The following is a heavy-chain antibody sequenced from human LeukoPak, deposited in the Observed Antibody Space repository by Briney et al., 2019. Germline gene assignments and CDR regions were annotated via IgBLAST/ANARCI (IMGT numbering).Heavy chain of an antibody. CDR2: VYYTGST. D-gene: IGHD3-10*01. CDR3: ARGIYLWQVSYYYGMDF. V-gene: IGHV4-39*01. J-gene: IGHJ6*02. CDR1: GDSVSSSSYY. Sequence: SETLSLTCTVSGDSVSSSSYYWGWIRQPPGKGLEWIGSVYYTGSTYYNPSLKSRVTIPVDKSKNQFSLKLSSVTAADTAVYYCARGIYLWQVSYYYGMDFWGQGTTVTVSS.